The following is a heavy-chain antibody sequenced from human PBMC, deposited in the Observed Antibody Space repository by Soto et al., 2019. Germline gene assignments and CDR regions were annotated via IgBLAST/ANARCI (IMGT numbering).Heavy chain of an antibody. J-gene: IGHJ4*02. CDR2: IIPILGIA. CDR3: ARGQRYYDILAGYHPFDY. CDR1: GGTFSSYT. D-gene: IGHD3-9*01. V-gene: IGHV1-69*02. Sequence: SVKVSCKASGGTFSSYTISWVRQAPGQGLEWMGRIIPILGIANYAQKFQGRVTITADKSTSTAYMELSSLRSEDTAVYYCARGQRYYDILAGYHPFDYWGQGPLVTVSS.